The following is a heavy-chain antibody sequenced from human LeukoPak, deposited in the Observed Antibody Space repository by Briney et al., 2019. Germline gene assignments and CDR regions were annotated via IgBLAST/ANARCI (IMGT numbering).Heavy chain of an antibody. CDR1: GGSISSYY. J-gene: IGHJ4*02. V-gene: IGHV4-59*12. CDR2: IYYSGNT. CDR3: ARAIPGGSGTFDY. D-gene: IGHD3-10*01. Sequence: PSETLSLTCTVPGGSISSYYWSWIRQPPGKGLEWIGYIYYSGNTNYNPSLKSRVTMSVDTSKNQFSLKLNSLTAADTAVYYCARAIPGGSGTFDYWGQGTLVTVSS.